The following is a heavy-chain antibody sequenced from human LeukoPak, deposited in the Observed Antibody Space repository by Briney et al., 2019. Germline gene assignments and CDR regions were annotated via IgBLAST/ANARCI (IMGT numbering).Heavy chain of an antibody. V-gene: IGHV3-48*01. Sequence: GGSLRLSCAASGFTFSSYSMNWVRLAPGKGLEWVSYISNNNSTRYYADSVKGRFIISRDNAKNSPYLQMNSLRAEDTAVYYCARETLVAVDYWGQGTLATVSS. J-gene: IGHJ4*02. CDR3: ARETLVAVDY. D-gene: IGHD6-6*01. CDR1: GFTFSSYS. CDR2: ISNNNSTR.